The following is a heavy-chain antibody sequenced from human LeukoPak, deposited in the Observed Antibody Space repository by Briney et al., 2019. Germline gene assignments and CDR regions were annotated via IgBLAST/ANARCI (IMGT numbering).Heavy chain of an antibody. Sequence: PGGSLRLSCAASGFTFSSYSMNWVRQAPGKGLEWVSSISSSSSYIYYADSVKGRFTIFRDNAKNSLYLQMNSLRAEDTAVYYCARASYGDPYYFDYWGQGTLVTVSS. D-gene: IGHD4-17*01. V-gene: IGHV3-21*01. J-gene: IGHJ4*02. CDR2: ISSSSSYI. CDR1: GFTFSSYS. CDR3: ARASYGDPYYFDY.